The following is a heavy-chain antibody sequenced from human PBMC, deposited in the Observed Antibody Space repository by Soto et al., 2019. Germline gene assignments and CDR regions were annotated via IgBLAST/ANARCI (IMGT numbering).Heavy chain of an antibody. V-gene: IGHV4-61*01. CDR1: GGSVNSGSYC. CDR2: IYYTGSS. CDR3: ASVEPYYYSGMDV. Sequence: PSETLSLTCSVSGGSVNSGSYCWSWIRQPPGKGLEWIGYIYYTGSSNYNPSLKSRVTISVDTSKNRFSLRLSSVTAADTAVYYCASVEPYYYSGMDVWGQGTTVTVSS. D-gene: IGHD2-15*01. J-gene: IGHJ6*02.